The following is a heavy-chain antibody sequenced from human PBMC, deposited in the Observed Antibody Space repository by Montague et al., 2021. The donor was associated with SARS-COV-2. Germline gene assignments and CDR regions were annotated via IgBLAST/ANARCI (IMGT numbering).Heavy chain of an antibody. CDR3: ARSGRVYTVSYYLGDYYDGMDV. D-gene: IGHD1-26*01. J-gene: IGHJ6*02. CDR1: GGSFSGYY. V-gene: IGHV4-34*01. Sequence: SETLSLTCTVYGGSFSGYYWSWIRQPPGKGLEWIGEINHSGSTNXNPSLKSRVTISVDTSKNHFSLKLSSVTAADTAVYYCARSGRVYTVSYYLGDYYDGMDVWGQGTTVTVSS. CDR2: INHSGST.